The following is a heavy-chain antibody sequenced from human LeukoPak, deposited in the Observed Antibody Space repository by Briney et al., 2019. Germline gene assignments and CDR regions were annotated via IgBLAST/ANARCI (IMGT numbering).Heavy chain of an antibody. CDR3: ARAGRWEGRPHAFDI. Sequence: SETLSLTCKVSGVSITTYYWSWIRQSPGKGLEWIGYISHTWTTDYNPSLKSRVTFSVDTSKNEFSLKLTSVTAADTALYYCARAGRWEGRPHAFDIWGQGTMVTVSS. V-gene: IGHV4-59*13. J-gene: IGHJ3*02. CDR2: ISHTWTT. D-gene: IGHD1-26*01. CDR1: GVSITTYY.